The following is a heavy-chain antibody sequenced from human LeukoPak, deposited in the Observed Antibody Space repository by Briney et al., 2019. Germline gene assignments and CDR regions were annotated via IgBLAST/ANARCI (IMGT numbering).Heavy chain of an antibody. D-gene: IGHD6-19*01. Sequence: GGSLRLSCAASGFTFRSYGMHWVRQAPGKGLEWVAVIWYDGSNKYYADSVKGRFTNSRDNSRNTLYLQMNSLRGEDTAVYYCAKGWSSGWPYYFDYWGQGTLVTVSS. CDR2: IWYDGSNK. CDR1: GFTFRSYG. CDR3: AKGWSSGWPYYFDY. J-gene: IGHJ4*02. V-gene: IGHV3-33*06.